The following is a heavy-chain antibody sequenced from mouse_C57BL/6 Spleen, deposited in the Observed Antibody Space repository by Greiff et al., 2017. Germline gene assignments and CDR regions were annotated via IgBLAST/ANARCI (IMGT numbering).Heavy chain of an antibody. CDR2: INPNNGGT. CDR1: GYTFTDYN. V-gene: IGHV1-22*01. CDR3: ARSGDYAYYFDY. D-gene: IGHD2-4*01. J-gene: IGHJ2*01. Sequence: VQLQQSGPELVKPGASVKMSCKASGYTFTDYNMHWVKQSHGKSLEWIGYINPNNGGTSYNQKFKGKATLTVNKSSSTAYMELRSLTSEDSAVYYCARSGDYAYYFDYWGQGTTLTVSS.